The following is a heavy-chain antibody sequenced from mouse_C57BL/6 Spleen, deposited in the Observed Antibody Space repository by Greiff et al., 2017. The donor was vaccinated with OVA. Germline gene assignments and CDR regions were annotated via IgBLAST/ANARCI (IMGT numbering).Heavy chain of an antibody. D-gene: IGHD1-1*01. CDR1: GYTFTDYY. Sequence: VQLQESGPELVKPGASVKISCKASGYTFTDYYINWVKQRPGQGLEWIGWIFPGSGSTYYNEKFKGKATLTVDKSSSTAYMLLSSLTSEDSAVYFCARSYYGSSYSFAYWGQGTLVTVSA. CDR2: IFPGSGST. CDR3: ARSYYGSSYSFAY. V-gene: IGHV1-75*01. J-gene: IGHJ3*01.